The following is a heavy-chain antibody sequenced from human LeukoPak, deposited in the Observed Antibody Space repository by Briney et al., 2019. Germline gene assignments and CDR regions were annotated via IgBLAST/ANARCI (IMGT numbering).Heavy chain of an antibody. CDR1: GGSISSGSYY. CDR3: ASGLNRHPTYY. Sequence: PSETLSLTCTVSGGSISSGSYYWSWIRQPAGKGLEWIGRIYTSGSTNYNPSLKSRVTISVDTSKNQFSLKLSSVTAADTAVYYCASGLNRHPTYYWGQRTLVTVSS. J-gene: IGHJ4*02. V-gene: IGHV4-61*02. D-gene: IGHD2/OR15-2a*01. CDR2: IYTSGST.